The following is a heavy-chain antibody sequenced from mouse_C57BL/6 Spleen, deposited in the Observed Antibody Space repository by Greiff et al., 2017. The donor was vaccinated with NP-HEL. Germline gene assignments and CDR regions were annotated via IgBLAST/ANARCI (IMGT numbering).Heavy chain of an antibody. CDR3: ARGYYYGSSYWYFDV. CDR1: GYTFTSYW. D-gene: IGHD1-1*01. V-gene: IGHV1-69*01. CDR2: IDPSDSYT. Sequence: LQQSGAELVMPGASVKLSCKASGYTFTSYWMHWVKQRPGQGLEWIGEIDPSDSYTNYNQKFKGKSTLTVDKSSSTAYMQLSSLTSEDSAVYYCARGYYYGSSYWYFDVWGTGTTVTVSS. J-gene: IGHJ1*03.